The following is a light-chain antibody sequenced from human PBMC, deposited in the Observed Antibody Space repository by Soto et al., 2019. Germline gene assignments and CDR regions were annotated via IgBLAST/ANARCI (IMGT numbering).Light chain of an antibody. CDR1: QSVATN. CDR3: QQYNNWTWYQT. Sequence: ELVMTQSPATLSVSPGERATLSCRASQSVATNLAWYQQKPGQAPRLLIYGTSTRANGVPARFSGSGSGTDFTLTISSLQSEDFAVYYCQQYNNWTWYQTFGQGN. CDR2: GTS. J-gene: IGKJ1*01. V-gene: IGKV3-15*01.